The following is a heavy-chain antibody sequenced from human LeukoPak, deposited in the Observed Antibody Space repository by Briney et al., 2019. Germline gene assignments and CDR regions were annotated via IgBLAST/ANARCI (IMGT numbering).Heavy chain of an antibody. CDR1: GGTFGSYA. CDR3: ARGLGRYFDSNNDAFDI. J-gene: IGHJ3*02. D-gene: IGHD3-9*01. Sequence: ASVKVSCKASGGTFGSYAISWVRQAPGQGLEWMGGIIPIFGTANYAQKFQGRVTITADESTSTAYMELSSLRSEDTAVYYCARGLGRYFDSNNDAFDIWGQGTMVTVSS. CDR2: IIPIFGTA. V-gene: IGHV1-69*13.